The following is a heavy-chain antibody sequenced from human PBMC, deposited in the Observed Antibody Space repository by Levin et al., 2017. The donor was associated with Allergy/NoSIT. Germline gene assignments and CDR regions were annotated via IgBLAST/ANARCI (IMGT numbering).Heavy chain of an antibody. V-gene: IGHV3-72*01. D-gene: IGHD2-21*02. J-gene: IGHJ4*02. CDR2: SRNKANSYTT. Sequence: SCAASGFTFSDHYMDWVRQAPGKGLEWVGRSRNKANSYTTEYAASVKGRFTISRDDSKNSLYLQMNSLKTEDTAVYYCARVLRYGDLDFWGQGTLVTVSS. CDR1: GFTFSDHY. CDR3: ARVLRYGDLDF.